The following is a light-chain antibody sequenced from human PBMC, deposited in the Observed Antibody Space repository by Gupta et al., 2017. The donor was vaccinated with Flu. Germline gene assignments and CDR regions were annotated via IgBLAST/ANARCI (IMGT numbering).Light chain of an antibody. CDR1: QDIRDD. CDR3: RQYKTYPFT. Sequence: DIQMTQSPSPLSASVGDRVTITCRASQDIRDDLGWYQQKPGKAPRRLIYSASTLQSEVPSRFSGSGYGTDFTLTISGLQPDDFATYYCRQYKTYPFTFGHGTKVDSK. CDR2: SAS. J-gene: IGKJ3*01. V-gene: IGKV1-17*01.